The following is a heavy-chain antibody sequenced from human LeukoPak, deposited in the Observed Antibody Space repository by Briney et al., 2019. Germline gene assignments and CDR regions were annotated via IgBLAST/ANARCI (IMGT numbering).Heavy chain of an antibody. CDR3: ARTKGYSSSTVLDV. V-gene: IGHV4-30-2*02. CDR2: IYHSGST. CDR1: GGSISSGGYY. J-gene: IGHJ6*02. Sequence: SETLSLTCTVSGGSISSGGYYWSWIRQPPGKGLEWIGYIYHSGSTYYNPSLKSRVTISVDTSKNQFSLKLSSVTAADTAMYYCARTKGYSSSTVLDVWGQGTTVTVSS. D-gene: IGHD6-13*01.